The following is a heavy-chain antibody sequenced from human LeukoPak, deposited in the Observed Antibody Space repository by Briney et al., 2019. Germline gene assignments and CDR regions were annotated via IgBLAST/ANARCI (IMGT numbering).Heavy chain of an antibody. CDR2: IYYSGSI. D-gene: IGHD2-8*01. J-gene: IGHJ5*02. Sequence: SETLSLTCTVSGGSINSYYWSWIRQPPGKGLEWIGYIYYSGSINYNPSLKSRVTISVDTSKNQFSLKLSSVTTADTAVYYCARVMVNNWFDPWGQGTLVTVSS. V-gene: IGHV4-59*01. CDR3: ARVMVNNWFDP. CDR1: GGSINSYY.